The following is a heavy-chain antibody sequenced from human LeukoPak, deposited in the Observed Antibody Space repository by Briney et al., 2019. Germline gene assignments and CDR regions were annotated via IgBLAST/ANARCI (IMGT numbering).Heavy chain of an antibody. D-gene: IGHD1-1*01. Sequence: GGSLRLSCTASGFTFSDYAMHWVRQAPGKGLEWVAVISDDGRNKYYADSVKGRFTISRDNSKNTLSLQMNSLRDEDTAIYYRARGRVRSHRTAPEYWGQGTLVTVSS. CDR2: ISDDGRNK. CDR1: GFTFSDYA. V-gene: IGHV3-30*03. J-gene: IGHJ4*02. CDR3: ARGRVRSHRTAPEY.